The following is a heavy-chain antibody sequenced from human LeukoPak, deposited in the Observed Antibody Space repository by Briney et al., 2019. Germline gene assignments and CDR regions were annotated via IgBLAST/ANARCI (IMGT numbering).Heavy chain of an antibody. CDR3: ARHASVDGNWPRPLDY. D-gene: IGHD6-19*01. CDR2: IYYSGST. Sequence: SETLSLTCTVSGGSISSSPYYWGWIRQPPGKGMEWIGNIYYSGSTYYNPSLKTRVTISVDTSKNQFSLKLTSVTAADTAVYYCARHASVDGNWPRPLDYWGQGSLVTVSS. V-gene: IGHV4-39*01. CDR1: GGSISSSPYY. J-gene: IGHJ4*02.